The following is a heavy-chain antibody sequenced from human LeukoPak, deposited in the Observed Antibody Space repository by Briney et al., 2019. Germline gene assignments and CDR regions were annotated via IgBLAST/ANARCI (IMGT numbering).Heavy chain of an antibody. J-gene: IGHJ4*02. CDR2: ISSSSSTI. V-gene: IGHV3-48*01. CDR3: ARDTPGGGGFDY. D-gene: IGHD3-16*01. CDR1: GFIYSDWW. Sequence: PGGSLRLSCVASGFIYSDWWMNWVRQAPGKGLEWVSYISSSSSTIYYADSVKGRFTISRDNGKNSLYLQMNSLRAEDTAVYYCARDTPGGGGFDYWGQGTLVTVSS.